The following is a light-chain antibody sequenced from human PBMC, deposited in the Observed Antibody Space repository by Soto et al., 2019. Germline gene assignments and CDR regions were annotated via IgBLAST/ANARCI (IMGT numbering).Light chain of an antibody. J-gene: IGLJ1*01. CDR1: DIGNYNL. CDR3: ASYAGSRTYV. Sequence: QSVLTQPASVSGCTGQSVTISCSGSDIGNYNLASWYQHLPGRAPKLLIFEVTMRPSGISDRFSGSKSASTASLTISGLQAEDEGDYYCASYAGSRTYVFGSGTKVTVL. V-gene: IGLV2-23*02. CDR2: EVT.